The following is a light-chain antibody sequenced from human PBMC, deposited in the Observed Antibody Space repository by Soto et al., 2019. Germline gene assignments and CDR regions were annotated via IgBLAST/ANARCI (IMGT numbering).Light chain of an antibody. CDR1: SSDVGGYNY. J-gene: IGLJ1*01. V-gene: IGLV2-14*01. CDR3: SSYTSSIYV. Sequence: QSALTQPASVSGSPGQSITISCTGTSSDVGGYNYVSWYQQHPGKAPQRMIYDGSNRPSGVSNRFSGSKSGNTASLTISGLQAEDEADYSCSSYTSSIYVFGTGTKLTVL. CDR2: DGS.